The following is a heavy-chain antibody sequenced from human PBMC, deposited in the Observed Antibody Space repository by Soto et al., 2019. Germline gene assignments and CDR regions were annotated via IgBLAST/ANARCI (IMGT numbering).Heavy chain of an antibody. Sequence: EVQLLESGGDLVQPGGSLRLSCAASGFTFISYAMTWVRQAPGKGLEWVSAVSGSGGRTYYADSVKGRFTISRDNSKNTLYLEMNSLRAEDTAVYYCAKAPGGAMGPLDFWGQGTLVTVYS. CDR3: AKAPGGAMGPLDF. D-gene: IGHD3-16*01. V-gene: IGHV3-23*01. CDR1: GFTFISYA. J-gene: IGHJ4*02. CDR2: VSGSGGRT.